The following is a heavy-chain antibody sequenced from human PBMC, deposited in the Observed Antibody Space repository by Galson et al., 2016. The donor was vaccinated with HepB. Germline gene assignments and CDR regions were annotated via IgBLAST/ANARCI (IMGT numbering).Heavy chain of an antibody. Sequence: SLRLSCAASGFTFSSYVMSWVRQAPGKGLEWVSAIGGSGSGTYYVGSVKGRFTISRDNSKNTLYLQMSSLRVEDTAVYYCVRETNKPTVLVEGDSWGQGTLVTVSS. CDR1: GFTFSSYV. CDR3: VRETNKPTVLVEGDS. D-gene: IGHD2-8*02. J-gene: IGHJ5*02. CDR2: IGGSGSGT. V-gene: IGHV3-23*01.